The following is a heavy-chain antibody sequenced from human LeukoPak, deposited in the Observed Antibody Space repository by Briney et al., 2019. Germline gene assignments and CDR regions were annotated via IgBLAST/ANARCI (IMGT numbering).Heavy chain of an antibody. J-gene: IGHJ3*02. CDR1: GGSISSGGYY. CDR2: IYYSGST. D-gene: IGHD3-3*01. Sequence: SETLSLTCTVSGGSISSGGYYWSWIRQHPGKGLEWIGYIYYSGSTNYNPSLKSRVTISVDTSKNQFSLKLSSVTAADTAVYYCARAVDFWSGYYPGIVQDAFDIWGQGTMVTVSS. V-gene: IGHV4-61*08. CDR3: ARAVDFWSGYYPGIVQDAFDI.